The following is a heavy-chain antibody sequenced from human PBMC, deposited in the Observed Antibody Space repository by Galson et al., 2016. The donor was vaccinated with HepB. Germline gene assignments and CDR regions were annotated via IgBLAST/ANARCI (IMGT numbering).Heavy chain of an antibody. J-gene: IGHJ4*02. CDR1: GGSISSRGYY. Sequence: TLSLTCIVSGGSISSRGYYWNWICQHPEKGLEWIGYIYHSGSTFYNPSLKSRLIISVDTSKNQFSLNLNSMTAADTAVYYCARSSMKGHYDENGWSLFIWGQGTLVTVSS. CDR3: ARSSMKGHYDENGWSLFI. D-gene: IGHD3-22*01. CDR2: IYHSGST. V-gene: IGHV4-31*03.